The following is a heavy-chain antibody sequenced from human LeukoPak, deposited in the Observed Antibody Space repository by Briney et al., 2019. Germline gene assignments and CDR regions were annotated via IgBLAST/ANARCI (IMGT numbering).Heavy chain of an antibody. J-gene: IGHJ6*03. V-gene: IGHV3-21*01. CDR3: ARALRSMWGYMDV. D-gene: IGHD2/OR15-2a*01. CDR1: GFTFSSYS. Sequence: PGGSLRLSCAASGFTFSSYSMNWVRQAPGKGLEWVSSISSSSGYIYYADSVKGRFTISRDNAKNSLYLQMNSLRAEDTAVYYCARALRSMWGYMDVWGKGTTVTVSS. CDR2: ISSSSGYI.